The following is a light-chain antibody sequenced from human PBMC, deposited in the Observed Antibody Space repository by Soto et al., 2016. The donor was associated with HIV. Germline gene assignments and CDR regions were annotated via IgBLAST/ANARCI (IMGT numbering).Light chain of an antibody. CDR3: QLWDSSSDHWV. CDR1: NIGSKS. Sequence: YVLTQPPSVSVAPGKTARITCGGNNIGSKSVHWYQQKPGQAPVLVVYDNSDRPSGIPERFSGSNSGNTATLTISRVEAGDEADYHCQLWDSSSDHWVFGGGTKLTVL. J-gene: IGLJ3*02. CDR2: DNS. V-gene: IGLV3-21*01.